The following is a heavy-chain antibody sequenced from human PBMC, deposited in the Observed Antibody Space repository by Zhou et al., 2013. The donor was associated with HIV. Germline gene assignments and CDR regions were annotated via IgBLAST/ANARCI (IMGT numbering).Heavy chain of an antibody. D-gene: IGHD6-19*01. CDR3: ARSHKWLQLRYQGNFDS. CDR1: GYTFTGHY. V-gene: IGHV1-2*02. CDR2: INPKSGGT. Sequence: QVQLVQSGAEVRNPGASVKVSCKASGYTFTGHYIHWVRQAPGQGLEWMGCINPKSGGTNCAQVFRGRLTLTRNTSNTTVYMELKRLTSEDTAMYFCARSHKWLQLRYQGNFDSWGQGTLVTVSS. J-gene: IGHJ4*02.